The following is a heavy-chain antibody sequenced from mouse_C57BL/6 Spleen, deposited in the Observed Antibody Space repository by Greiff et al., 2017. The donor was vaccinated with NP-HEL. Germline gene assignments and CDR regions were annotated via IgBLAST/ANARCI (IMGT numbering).Heavy chain of an antibody. CDR2: IDPSDSET. CDR3: ARWNWDEYFDY. D-gene: IGHD4-1*01. J-gene: IGHJ2*01. CDR1: GYTFTSYW. V-gene: IGHV1-52*01. Sequence: QVQLQQPGAELVRPGSSVKLSCKASGYTFTSYWMHWVKQRPIQGLEWIGNIDPSDSETHYNQKFKDKATLTVDKSSSTAYMQLSSLTSEDSAVYYCARWNWDEYFDYWGQGTTLTVSS.